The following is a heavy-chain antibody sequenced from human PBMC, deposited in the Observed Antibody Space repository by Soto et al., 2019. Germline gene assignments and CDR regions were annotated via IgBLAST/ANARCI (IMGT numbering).Heavy chain of an antibody. Sequence: GASVKVSCKASGGTFNNYAISWVRQAPGQGLEWMGGIIPLFGTTNYAQKFQGRVTITADESTSIAYMELSSLRSEDTAFYYCARPRSHYYDRSAERAFDIWGQGTMVTDSS. CDR2: IIPLFGTT. D-gene: IGHD3-22*01. J-gene: IGHJ3*02. V-gene: IGHV1-69*13. CDR1: GGTFNNYA. CDR3: ARPRSHYYDRSAERAFDI.